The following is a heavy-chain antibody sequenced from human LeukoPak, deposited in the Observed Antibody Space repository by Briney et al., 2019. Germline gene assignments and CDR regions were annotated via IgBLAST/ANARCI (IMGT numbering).Heavy chain of an antibody. CDR3: ARAPGATDLGGWFDP. D-gene: IGHD1-26*01. CDR2: IYYSGST. Sequence: SQTLSLTCTVSGGSISSGDYYWSWIRQPPGQGLEWIGYIYYSGSTYYNPSLKSRVTISVDTSKNQFSLKLSSVTAADTAVYYCARAPGATDLGGWFDPWGQGTLVTVSS. V-gene: IGHV4-30-4*01. J-gene: IGHJ5*02. CDR1: GGSISSGDYY.